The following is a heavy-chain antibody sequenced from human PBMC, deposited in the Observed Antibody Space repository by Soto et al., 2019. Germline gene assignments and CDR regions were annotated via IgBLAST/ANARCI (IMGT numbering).Heavy chain of an antibody. CDR3: ARHXKQLVAGGPNWFDP. D-gene: IGHD6-6*01. Sequence: SETLSLTCTVSGGSISSSSYYWGWIRQPPGKGLEWIGSIYYSGSTYYNPSLKSRVTISVDTSKNQFSLKLSSVTAADTAVYYCARHXKQLVAGGPNWFDPWGQGTLVTVSS. V-gene: IGHV4-39*01. CDR1: GGSISSSSYY. J-gene: IGHJ5*02. CDR2: IYYSGST.